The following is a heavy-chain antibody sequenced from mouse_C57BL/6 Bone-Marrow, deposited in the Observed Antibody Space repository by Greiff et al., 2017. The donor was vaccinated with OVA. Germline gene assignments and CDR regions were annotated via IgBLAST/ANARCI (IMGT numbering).Heavy chain of an antibody. J-gene: IGHJ1*03. CDR1: GFTFSSYT. D-gene: IGHD3-2*02. CDR2: ISGGGGNT. CDR3: ARLGSHWYFDV. V-gene: IGHV5-9*01. Sequence: EVKVVESGGGLVKPGGSLKLSCAASGFTFSSYTMSWVRQTPEKRLEWVATISGGGGNTYYPDSVKGRFTISRDNAKNTLYLQMSSLRSEDTALYYCARLGSHWYFDVWGTGTTVTVSS.